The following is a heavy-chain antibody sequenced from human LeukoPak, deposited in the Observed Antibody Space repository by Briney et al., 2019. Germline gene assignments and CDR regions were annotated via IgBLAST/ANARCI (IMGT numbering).Heavy chain of an antibody. J-gene: IGHJ4*01. CDR1: RFTLSNFW. CDR2: IRSDGSTT. Sequence: PGGSLSLSCVGSRFTLSNFWMHWVRQAPGKGLVWVARIRSDGSTTDYADSVKGRFTISRDNAKNTLYLEMNSLRAEDTAVYYCIRDRRNQAFDQWGHGTLFTVSS. CDR3: IRDRRNQAFDQ. V-gene: IGHV3-74*01.